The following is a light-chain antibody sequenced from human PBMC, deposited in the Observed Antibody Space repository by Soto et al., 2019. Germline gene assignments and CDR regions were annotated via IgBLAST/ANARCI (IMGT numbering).Light chain of an antibody. CDR2: EVS. CDR3: SSYTSSGTQV. Sequence: QSVLTHPASVSGSAGQSITIACTGTSSDVGGYNYVSWYQQLPGKVPKLMIYEVSNRPSGVSNRFSGSKSGNTASLTISGLQAEDEADYYCSSYTSSGTQVFGTGTKVTVL. CDR1: SSDVGGYNY. J-gene: IGLJ1*01. V-gene: IGLV2-14*01.